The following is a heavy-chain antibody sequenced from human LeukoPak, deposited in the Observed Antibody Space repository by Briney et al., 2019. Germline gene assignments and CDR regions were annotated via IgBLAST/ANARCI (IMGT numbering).Heavy chain of an antibody. D-gene: IGHD3-22*01. V-gene: IGHV4-61*02. Sequence: PSETLSLTCTVSGDSISSGDYYWSWIRQPAGKGLEWIGRISSSGSTNYNPSLKSRVTISVDTSKNQFSLKLSSVTAADTAVYYCARGDSSGYYLDYFDYWGQGTLVTVSS. J-gene: IGHJ4*02. CDR3: ARGDSSGYYLDYFDY. CDR1: GDSISSGDYY. CDR2: ISSSGST.